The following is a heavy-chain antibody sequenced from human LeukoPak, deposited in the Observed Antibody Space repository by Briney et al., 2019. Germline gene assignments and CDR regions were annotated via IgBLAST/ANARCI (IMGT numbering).Heavy chain of an antibody. Sequence: GGSLRLSCAASGFTFSSYWMSWVRQAPGKGLEWVANIKQDGSEKYYVDSVNGRFTISKDNAKNSLYLQMNSLRAEDTAVYYCAREISSWYRTEGRFDPWGQGTLVTVSS. J-gene: IGHJ5*02. CDR3: AREISSWYRTEGRFDP. V-gene: IGHV3-7*01. D-gene: IGHD6-13*01. CDR2: IKQDGSEK. CDR1: GFTFSSYW.